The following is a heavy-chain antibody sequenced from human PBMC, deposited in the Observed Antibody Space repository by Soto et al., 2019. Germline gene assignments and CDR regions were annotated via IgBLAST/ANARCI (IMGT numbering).Heavy chain of an antibody. D-gene: IGHD6-13*01. Sequence: PSETLSLTSPVSGCSISSGYYYWSWIRQPPGKGLEWIGYIYHSGSTYYNPSLKSRVTISVDTSKNQFSLNLSSVTAADTAVYYCASSNIAAAGFYYYGMDVWGRGTTVTVSS. V-gene: IGHV4-30-4*02. CDR3: ASSNIAAAGFYYYGMDV. CDR2: IYHSGST. J-gene: IGHJ6*02. CDR1: GCSISSGYYY.